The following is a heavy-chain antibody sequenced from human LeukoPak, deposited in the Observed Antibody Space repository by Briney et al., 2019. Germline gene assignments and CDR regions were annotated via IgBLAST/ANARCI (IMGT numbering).Heavy chain of an antibody. D-gene: IGHD3-3*01. J-gene: IGHJ4*02. V-gene: IGHV3-21*01. CDR3: VRDFRFLEDY. CDR1: GFKFSSYS. CDR2: ISSSSSYI. Sequence: PGGSLRLSCAASGFKFSSYSMKWVRQAPGKGLEWVSFISSSSSYIYYADSLKGRFTISRDNAKNSLYLQVNSLRAEDTAVYYCVRDFRFLEDYWGQGTLVTVSS.